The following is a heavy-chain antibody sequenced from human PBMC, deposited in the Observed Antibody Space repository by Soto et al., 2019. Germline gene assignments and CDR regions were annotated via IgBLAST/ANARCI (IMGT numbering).Heavy chain of an antibody. CDR3: ARAVTMVRGATVYFDY. Sequence: QVQLVQSGAEVKKPGSSVKVSCKASGGTFSSYAISWVRQAPGQGLEWMGGIIPIFGTANYAQKFQGRVTITADKSTSTAYMELSSLTSEDTAVYYCARAVTMVRGATVYFDYWGQGTLVTVSS. CDR1: GGTFSSYA. V-gene: IGHV1-69*06. J-gene: IGHJ4*02. D-gene: IGHD3-10*01. CDR2: IIPIFGTA.